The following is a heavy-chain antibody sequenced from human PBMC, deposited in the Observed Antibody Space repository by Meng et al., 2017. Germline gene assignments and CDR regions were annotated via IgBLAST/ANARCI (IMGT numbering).Heavy chain of an antibody. D-gene: IGHD4-23*01. J-gene: IGHJ4*02. CDR3: ARDEGYGGNSLNDY. CDR1: GFTFSSYA. V-gene: IGHV3-23*01. Sequence: GGSLRLSCAASGFTFSSYAMSWVRQAPGKGLEWVSAISGSGGSTYYADSVKGRFTISRDNSKNTLYLQMNSLRAEDTAVYYCARDEGYGGNSLNDYWGQGTLVTVSS. CDR2: ISGSGGST.